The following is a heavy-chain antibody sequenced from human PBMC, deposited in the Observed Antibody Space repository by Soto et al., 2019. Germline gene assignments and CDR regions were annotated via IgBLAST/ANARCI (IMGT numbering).Heavy chain of an antibody. CDR3: AKRRGAGGHFDY. D-gene: IGHD2-15*01. V-gene: IGHV3-23*01. J-gene: IGHJ4*02. CDR1: GFNFDAYA. CDR2: VTATAESA. Sequence: PGGSLRLSCTPFGFNFDAYAMSWVRQAPGKGLEWVSAVTATAESAYYTDSVRGRFIITRDNSDNMLYLQMSSLRVEDTAIYFCAKRRGAGGHFDYWGQGALVTVSS.